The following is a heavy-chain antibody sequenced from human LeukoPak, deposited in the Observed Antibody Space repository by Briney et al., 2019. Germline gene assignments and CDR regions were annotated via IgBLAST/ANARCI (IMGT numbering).Heavy chain of an antibody. Sequence: SETLSLTRTVSGGSISSSSYYWGWIRQPPGKGLEWIGSIYYSGSTYYNPSLKSRVTISVDTSKNQFSLKLSSVTAADTAVYYCARVFGGWSIDYWGQGTLVTVSS. CDR1: GGSISSSSYY. CDR2: IYYSGST. J-gene: IGHJ4*02. V-gene: IGHV4-39*07. D-gene: IGHD6-19*01. CDR3: ARVFGGWSIDY.